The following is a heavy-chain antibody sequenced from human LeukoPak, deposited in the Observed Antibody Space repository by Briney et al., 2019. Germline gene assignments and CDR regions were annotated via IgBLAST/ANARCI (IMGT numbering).Heavy chain of an antibody. CDR1: GGSISSYY. CDR2: IYHSGST. Sequence: SETLSLTCTVSGGSISSYYWSWIRQSPGKGLEWIGSIYHSGSTYYNPSLKSRVTISVDTSKNQFSLKLSSVTAADTAVYYCASLYSSSYNWFDPWGQGTLVTVSS. CDR3: ASLYSSSYNWFDP. J-gene: IGHJ5*02. V-gene: IGHV4-59*08. D-gene: IGHD6-6*01.